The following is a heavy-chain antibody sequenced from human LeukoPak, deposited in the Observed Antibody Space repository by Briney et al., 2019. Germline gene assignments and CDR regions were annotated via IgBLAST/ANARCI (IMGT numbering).Heavy chain of an antibody. V-gene: IGHV3-48*02. J-gene: IGHJ4*02. D-gene: IGHD6-19*01. CDR1: GFTLSSYN. CDR2: ISSSSLSI. Sequence: GGSLRLSCAASGFTLSSYNMNWVRQAPGKGLEWVSYISSSSLSIYNADSVQGRFTISRDNAKNSLFLQMHSQRDEDTAVYYCARGRIAVAGTFDYWGQGTLVTVSS. CDR3: ARGRIAVAGTFDY.